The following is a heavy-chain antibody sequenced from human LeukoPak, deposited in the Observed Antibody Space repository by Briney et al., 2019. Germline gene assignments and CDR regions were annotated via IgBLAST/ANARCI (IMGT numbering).Heavy chain of an antibody. CDR3: AREGGYSYGDAPLHFDN. J-gene: IGHJ4*02. Sequence: PSQTLSLTCTVSGGSFSSGSYYWSWIRQPAGKGLEWIGRIETSGTTNYNPSLKSRVTISVDTSKNQFSLKVSSVTAADTAVYYCAREGGYSYGDAPLHFDNWGQGTLVTVSS. CDR1: GGSFSSGSYY. CDR2: IETSGTT. V-gene: IGHV4-61*02. D-gene: IGHD5-18*01.